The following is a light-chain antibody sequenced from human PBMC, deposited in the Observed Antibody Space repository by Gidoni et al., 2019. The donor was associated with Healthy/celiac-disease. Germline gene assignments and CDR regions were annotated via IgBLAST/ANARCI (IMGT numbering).Light chain of an antibody. CDR3: QQYDNLPRGLT. CDR1: QDISNY. J-gene: IGKJ3*01. V-gene: IGKV1-33*01. CDR2: DAS. Sequence: DIQMTQSPSSLSASVGDRVTITCQASQDISNYLNWYQQKPGKAPKLLIYDASNLETGVPSRFSGSGSGTDFTFTISSLQPEDIATYYCQQYDNLPRGLTFXPXTKVXIK.